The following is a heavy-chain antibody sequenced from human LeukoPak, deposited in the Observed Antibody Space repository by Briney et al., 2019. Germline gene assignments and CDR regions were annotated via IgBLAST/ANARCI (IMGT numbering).Heavy chain of an antibody. CDR1: GFTFSSCG. CDR2: IGPTGTDR. Sequence: KAGGSLRLSCAASGFTFSSCGFNWVRQAPGKGLEWVSSIGPTGTDRYYADSVRGRFPTSRDNGKNSMYLQMDSLRDEGTAVYYCATETIGRHYDYWGQGTLLTVSS. D-gene: IGHD1-14*01. V-gene: IGHV3-21*01. CDR3: ATETIGRHYDY. J-gene: IGHJ4*02.